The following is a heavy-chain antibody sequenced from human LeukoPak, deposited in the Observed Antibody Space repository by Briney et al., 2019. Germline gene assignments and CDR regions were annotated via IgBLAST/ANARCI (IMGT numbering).Heavy chain of an antibody. V-gene: IGHV4-34*01. D-gene: IGHD4-17*01. CDR2: INHSGST. CDR3: ASQLRDYDQPENWFDP. CDR1: GGSFSDYY. Sequence: PSETLSLTCAVYGGSFSDYYWSWIRQPPGKGLEWIGEINHSGSTNYNPSLKSRVTISVDTSKNQFSLRLSSVTAADTAVYYCASQLRDYDQPENWFDPWGQGTLVTVSS. J-gene: IGHJ5*02.